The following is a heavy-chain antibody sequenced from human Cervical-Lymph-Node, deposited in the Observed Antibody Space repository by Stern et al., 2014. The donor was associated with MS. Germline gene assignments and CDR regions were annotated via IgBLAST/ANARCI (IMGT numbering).Heavy chain of an antibody. CDR1: GFSLSTTGVG. D-gene: IGHD7-27*01. V-gene: IGHV2-5*02. Sequence: QVTLRESGPTQVKPTQTLTLTCTFSGFSLSTTGVGVGCIRQPPGKALEWLTLIFWDDAKCHSSSLKSMLTITKDTSNTRVVMTMAIVDPVDAATYYCARAPSWGFHFDYWGQGTPVTVSS. CDR2: IFWDDAK. J-gene: IGHJ4*02. CDR3: ARAPSWGFHFDY.